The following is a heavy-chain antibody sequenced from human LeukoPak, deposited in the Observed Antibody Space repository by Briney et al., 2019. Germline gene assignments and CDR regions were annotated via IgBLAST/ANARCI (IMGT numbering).Heavy chain of an antibody. CDR2: IRSKAYGGTT. CDR1: GFTFGDYA. CDR3: TRDSVGYSSGCDY. D-gene: IGHD6-19*01. J-gene: IGHJ4*02. V-gene: IGHV3-49*04. Sequence: PPGGSLRLSCTASGFTFGDYAMSWVRQAPGKGLEWVGFIRSKAYGGTTEYAASVKGRFTISRDDSKSIAYLQMNSLKTEDTAVYYCTRDSVGYSSGCDYWGQGTLLTVSS.